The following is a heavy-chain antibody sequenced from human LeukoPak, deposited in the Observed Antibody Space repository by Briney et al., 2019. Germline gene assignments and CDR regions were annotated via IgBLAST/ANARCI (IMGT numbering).Heavy chain of an antibody. CDR3: AKWGDYDVLTGYYVSDF. V-gene: IGHV3-23*01. Sequence: GASLRLSCAASGFIFSNYAMYWVRQAPGKGLEWVSAISGRSDNTYYADSVKGRFTLSRDSSKNTLYLQMNSLRADDTAVYYCAKWGDYDVLTGYYVSDFWGQGTLVTVSS. CDR1: GFIFSNYA. D-gene: IGHD3-9*01. CDR2: ISGRSDNT. J-gene: IGHJ4*02.